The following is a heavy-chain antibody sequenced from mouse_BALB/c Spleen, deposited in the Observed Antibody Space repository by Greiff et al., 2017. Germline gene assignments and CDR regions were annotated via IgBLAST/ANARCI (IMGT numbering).Heavy chain of an antibody. CDR3: TRKGGYGNYVYYAMDY. V-gene: IGHV1-5*01. Sequence: EVQLQQSGTVLARPGASVKMSCKASGYTFTSYWMHWVKQRPGQGLEWIGAIYPGNSDTSYNQKFKGKAKLTAVTSTSTAYMELSSLTNEDSAVYYCTRKGGYGNYVYYAMDYWGQGTSVTVSS. CDR2: IYPGNSDT. D-gene: IGHD2-1*01. CDR1: GYTFTSYW. J-gene: IGHJ4*01.